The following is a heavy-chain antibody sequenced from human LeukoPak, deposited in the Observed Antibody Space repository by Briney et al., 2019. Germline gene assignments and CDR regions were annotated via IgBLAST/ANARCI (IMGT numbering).Heavy chain of an antibody. CDR2: IYNRGTT. J-gene: IGHJ5*02. CDR1: GGSISNYH. D-gene: IGHD2-2*01. V-gene: IGHV4-59*12. Sequence: SETLSLTCAVSGGSISNYHWSWIRQPPGKGLEWIGYIYNRGTTVYNPSLRSRVTVSVHTSKNQFSLKLSSVTAADTAVYYCARGHPDIVVVPAATGGPRFLEWWGNWFDPWGQGTLVTVSS. CDR3: ARGHPDIVVVPAATGGPRFLEWWGNWFDP.